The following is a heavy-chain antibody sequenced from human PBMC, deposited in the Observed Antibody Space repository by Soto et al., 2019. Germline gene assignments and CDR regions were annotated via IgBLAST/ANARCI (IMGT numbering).Heavy chain of an antibody. CDR3: ATGTNYYDSGSGFDY. V-gene: IGHV3-30*03. CDR2: ISYDGSKK. J-gene: IGHJ4*02. CDR1: GFTFSSYA. D-gene: IGHD3-10*01. Sequence: QVQLVESGGGVVQPGRSLRLSCAVSGFTFSSYAMHWVRQAPGKGLEWVAGISYDGSKKYYADSVKGRFTISRDNSKNTVHLQMNSLRAEDTAVYYCATGTNYYDSGSGFDYGGQGTLVTVSP.